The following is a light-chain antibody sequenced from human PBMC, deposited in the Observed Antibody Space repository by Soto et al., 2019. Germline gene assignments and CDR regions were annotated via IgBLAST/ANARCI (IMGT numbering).Light chain of an antibody. CDR2: DVS. CDR1: SSDVAIYNY. V-gene: IGLV2-11*01. CDR3: CSYAGSYTFARNV. J-gene: IGLJ1*01. Sequence: QSALTQPRSVSGSPGQSVTISCTGTSSDVAIYNYISWYQQHPGEAPKLMIHDVSERPSGVPGRFSGSKSGNTASLTISGLQAEDEADYYCCSYAGSYTFARNVFGTGTKVTVL.